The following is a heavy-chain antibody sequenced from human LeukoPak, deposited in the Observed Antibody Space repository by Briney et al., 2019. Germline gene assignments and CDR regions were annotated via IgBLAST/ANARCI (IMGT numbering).Heavy chain of an antibody. CDR3: AKPTTVTTSEYFQH. V-gene: IGHV5-51*01. CDR2: IFPGDSDT. D-gene: IGHD4-17*01. CDR1: GYYFTNYW. J-gene: IGHJ1*01. Sequence: GESLKISCEGSGYYFTNYWIGWVRQMPGNGLEWMGIIFPGDSDTKYSPSFQGRVTISADKSISTAYLQWTSVQASDTAIYYCAKPTTVTTSEYFQHWGQGTLVTVFS.